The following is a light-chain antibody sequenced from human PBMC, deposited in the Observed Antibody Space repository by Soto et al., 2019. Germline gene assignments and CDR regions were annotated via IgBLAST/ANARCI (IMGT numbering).Light chain of an antibody. Sequence: QSALTEPPGVSVAPGHRVTISCTGSSSNIGAGYDVHWYQQLPGTAPKLLIYRNTNRPSGVPDRFSGSKSGTSASLAITGLQAEDQADYYCQSCDSSLSGSGVFGTGTKVTVL. CDR1: SSNIGAGYD. J-gene: IGLJ1*01. CDR2: RNT. V-gene: IGLV1-40*01. CDR3: QSCDSSLSGSGV.